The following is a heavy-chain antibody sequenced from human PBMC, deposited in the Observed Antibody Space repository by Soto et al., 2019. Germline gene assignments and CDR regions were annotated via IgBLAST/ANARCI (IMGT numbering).Heavy chain of an antibody. Sequence: GESVKISCXGSGYSFTSWWIGWVRQMPRKGLEWMGIIYPVDSDTRYSPSFQGQVNISADKSIRTAYLQWSSLKASGTAMYYCARRGPGYCSRTSCDGGADYWGQGTLVTVS. V-gene: IGHV5-51*01. CDR2: IYPVDSDT. J-gene: IGHJ4*02. CDR1: GYSFTSWW. D-gene: IGHD2-2*01. CDR3: ARRGPGYCSRTSCDGGADY.